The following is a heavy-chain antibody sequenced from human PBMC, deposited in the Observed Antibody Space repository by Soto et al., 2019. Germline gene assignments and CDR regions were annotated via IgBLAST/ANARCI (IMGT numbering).Heavy chain of an antibody. J-gene: IGHJ6*02. V-gene: IGHV5-10-1*01. CDR3: ARLMLESLEWSYYYYGMDV. CDR2: IDPSDSYT. CDR1: GYRFTSYW. D-gene: IGHD3-3*01. Sequence: GQSLKIYCQGYGYRFTSYWISWVRQMHGKGLEWMGRIDPSDSYTNYSPSFQGHVTISADKSISTAYLQLSSLKASDTAMYYCARLMLESLEWSYYYYGMDVWGQGTTVTVSS.